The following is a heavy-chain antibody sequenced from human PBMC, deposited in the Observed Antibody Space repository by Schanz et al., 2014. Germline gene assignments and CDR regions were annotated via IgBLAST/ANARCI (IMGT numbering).Heavy chain of an antibody. J-gene: IGHJ5*02. D-gene: IGHD3-10*01. V-gene: IGHV3-23*04. CDR3: VRDILHRVYDSGSP. Sequence: EVQLAESGGGLVRPGGSPRLSCAASGFTFSTYAMAWVRQAPGKGLEWVSSISSGGGSTYYADSVKGRFTISRDNSKNTLYLQMNSLRAEDTAVYYCVRDILHRVYDSGSPWGQGTLVTVSS. CDR2: ISSGGGST. CDR1: GFTFSTYA.